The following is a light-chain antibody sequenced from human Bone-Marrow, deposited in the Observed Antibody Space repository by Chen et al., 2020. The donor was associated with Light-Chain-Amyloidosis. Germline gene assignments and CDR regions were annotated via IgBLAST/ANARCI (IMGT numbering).Light chain of an antibody. Sequence: QSALTQPHSVSGSPGQSLTISCTGTSSDIGGYDYVSWYQQYPGTAPKLSIYDVNKRPSGVPDRFSASKSANTASLTISGLQADDEAEYHCCSYAGTYTWLFGGGTRLTVL. J-gene: IGLJ3*02. CDR1: SSDIGGYDY. CDR2: DVN. V-gene: IGLV2-11*01. CDR3: CSYAGTYTWL.